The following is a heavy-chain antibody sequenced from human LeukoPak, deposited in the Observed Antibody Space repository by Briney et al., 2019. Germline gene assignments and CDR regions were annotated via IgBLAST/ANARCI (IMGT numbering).Heavy chain of an antibody. CDR1: GGSFSGDY. CDR2: INHSGST. J-gene: IGHJ6*04. D-gene: IGHD1-1*01. V-gene: IGHV4-34*01. Sequence: SETLSLTCAVYGGSFSGDYWSWIRQPPGKGLEWIGEINHSGSTNYNPSLKSRVTISVDTSKNQFSLKLSSVTAADTAVYYCARAPRVRPEVDVWGKGTTVTVSS. CDR3: ARAPRVRPEVDV.